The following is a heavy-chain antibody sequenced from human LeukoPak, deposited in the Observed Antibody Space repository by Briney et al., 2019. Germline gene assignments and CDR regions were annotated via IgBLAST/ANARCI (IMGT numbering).Heavy chain of an antibody. V-gene: IGHV3-23*01. CDR2: ISRSGEST. Sequence: PGGSLRLSCAASGFTFSGFAMSWIRQAPGKGLEWFSSISRSGESTFYADSVRGRFTISRDNSKNTVSLQMESLRAEDTALYYCAKDYAVGSIDYWGQGTLVTVSS. J-gene: IGHJ4*02. D-gene: IGHD3-16*01. CDR3: AKDYAVGSIDY. CDR1: GFTFSGFA.